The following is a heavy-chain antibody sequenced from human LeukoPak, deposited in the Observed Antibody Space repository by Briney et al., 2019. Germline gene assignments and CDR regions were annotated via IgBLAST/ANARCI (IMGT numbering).Heavy chain of an antibody. Sequence: GGSLRLSCAASGFTLSSYGMHWVRQAPGKGLEWVAVIWYDGNNKNYADSVKGRFTISRDNSKSTLYLQMNSLRAEDTAVYYCASLRSGPRYGMDVWGQGTTVTVSS. CDR1: GFTLSSYG. J-gene: IGHJ6*02. V-gene: IGHV3-33*01. CDR2: IWYDGNNK. D-gene: IGHD3-3*01. CDR3: ASLRSGPRYGMDV.